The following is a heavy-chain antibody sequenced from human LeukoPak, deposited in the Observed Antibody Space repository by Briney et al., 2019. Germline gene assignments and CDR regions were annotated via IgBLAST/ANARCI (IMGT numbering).Heavy chain of an antibody. CDR2: IYTSGST. V-gene: IGHV4-4*07. CDR3: ARDLYFGDYPSGYYGMDV. CDR1: GGSITNYY. Sequence: SETLSLTCTVSGGSITNYYWSWIRQPAGKGLEWIGRIYTSGSTNYNPSLKSRVTMSVDTSKNQFSLKLSSVTAADTAVYYCARDLYFGDYPSGYYGMDVWGQETTVTVSS. J-gene: IGHJ6*02. D-gene: IGHD4-17*01.